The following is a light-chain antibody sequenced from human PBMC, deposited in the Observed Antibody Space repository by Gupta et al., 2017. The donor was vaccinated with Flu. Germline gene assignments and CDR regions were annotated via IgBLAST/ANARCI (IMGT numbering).Light chain of an antibody. J-gene: IGKJ4*01. V-gene: IGKV1-27*01. Sequence: DIQMTQSPSSLSASVGDRVSITCRASQGINNYLAWYQQKPGKVPNLLIFAASTLQSGVPSRFSGSGSGTXFTLTIXSRHPEDVATCYCQRENDAPLTFGXGTKVEIK. CDR1: QGINNY. CDR2: AAS. CDR3: QRENDAPLT.